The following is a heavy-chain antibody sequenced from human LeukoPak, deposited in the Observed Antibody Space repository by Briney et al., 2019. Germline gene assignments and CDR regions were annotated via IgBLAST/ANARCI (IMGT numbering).Heavy chain of an antibody. CDR1: GASISSGSYY. Sequence: PSETLSLTCTVSGASISSGSYYWSWIRQPAGKGLEWIGRIYTSGSTNYNPSLKSRVTISVDTSTNQFSLKLSSVTAADTAVYYCARGISVDTALVYFDYWGQGPLVTVSS. D-gene: IGHD5-18*01. V-gene: IGHV4-61*02. J-gene: IGHJ4*02. CDR2: IYTSGST. CDR3: ARGISVDTALVYFDY.